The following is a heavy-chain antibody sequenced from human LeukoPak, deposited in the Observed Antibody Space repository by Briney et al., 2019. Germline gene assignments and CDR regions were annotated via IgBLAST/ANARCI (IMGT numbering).Heavy chain of an antibody. CDR3: ATMYYYGSGSYYSSYYYYYMDV. Sequence: ASVKVSCKASGYTFTSYGISWVRQAPGQGLEWMGGIIPIFGTANYAQKFQGRVTITADESTSTAYMELSSLRSEDTAVYYCATMYYYGSGSYYSSYYYYYMDVWGKGTTVTISS. J-gene: IGHJ6*03. V-gene: IGHV1-69*13. CDR1: GYTFTSYG. CDR2: IIPIFGTA. D-gene: IGHD3-10*01.